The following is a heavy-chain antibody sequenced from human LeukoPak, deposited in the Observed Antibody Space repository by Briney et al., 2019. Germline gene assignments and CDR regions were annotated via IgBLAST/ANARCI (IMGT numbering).Heavy chain of an antibody. D-gene: IGHD6-19*01. J-gene: IGHJ4*02. V-gene: IGHV3-48*01. Sequence: HPGGSLRLSCAASGFSFSSYEMNWVRQAPGKGLEWVSYISSSSSTIYYADSVKGRFTISRDNAKNSLYLQMNSLRAEDTAVYYCARDFSGWFLRSRGNYFDYWGQGTLVTVSS. CDR2: ISSSSSTI. CDR3: ARDFSGWFLRSRGNYFDY. CDR1: GFSFSSYE.